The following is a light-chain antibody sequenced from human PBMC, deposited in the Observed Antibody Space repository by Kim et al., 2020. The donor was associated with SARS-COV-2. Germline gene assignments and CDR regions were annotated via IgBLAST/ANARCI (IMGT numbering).Light chain of an antibody. J-gene: IGLJ3*02. Sequence: GQTVRITCQGDSLRSYYASWYQQKPGQAPVLVIYGKNNRPSGIPDRFSGSSSGNTASLTITGAQAEDEADYYCNSRDSSGNHLVFGGGAKLTVL. CDR2: GKN. V-gene: IGLV3-19*01. CDR3: NSRDSSGNHLV. CDR1: SLRSYY.